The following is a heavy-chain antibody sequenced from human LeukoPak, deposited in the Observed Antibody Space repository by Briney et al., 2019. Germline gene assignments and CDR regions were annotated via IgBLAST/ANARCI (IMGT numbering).Heavy chain of an antibody. V-gene: IGHV3-30-3*01. CDR2: ISYDGSNK. Sequence: PGGSLRLSCAASGFTFSSYAMHWVRQAPGKGLEWVAVISYDGSNKYYADSVKGRFTISRDNSKNTLYLQMNSLRAEDTAVYYCARDFSDRDQYYYYYYGMDVWGQGTTVTVSS. CDR3: ARDFSDRDQYYYYYYGMDV. D-gene: IGHD2-21*02. CDR1: GFTFSSYA. J-gene: IGHJ6*02.